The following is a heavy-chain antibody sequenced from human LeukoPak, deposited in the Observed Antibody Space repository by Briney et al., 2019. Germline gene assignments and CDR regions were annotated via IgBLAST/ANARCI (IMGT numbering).Heavy chain of an antibody. V-gene: IGHV4-59*01. CDR3: ASHSGSYAYFDY. D-gene: IGHD1-26*01. CDR1: GGSISSYY. J-gene: IGHJ4*02. Sequence: PSETLSLTCTVSGGSISSYYWSWIRQPAGKGLEWIGYIYYSGSTNYNPSLKSRVTISVDTSKNQFSLKLSSVTAADTAVYYCASHSGSYAYFDYWGQGTLVTVSS. CDR2: IYYSGST.